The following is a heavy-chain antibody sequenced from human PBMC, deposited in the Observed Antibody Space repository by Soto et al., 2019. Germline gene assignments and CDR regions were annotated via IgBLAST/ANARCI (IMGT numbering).Heavy chain of an antibody. CDR2: INPNSGGT. CDR3: ARARPTVRRGVQDYYYGMDV. J-gene: IGHJ6*02. Sequence: GASVKVSCKASGYTFTAYYIHWVRQAPGQGLEWMGVINPNSGGTNYAKKFQGWVTMTRDTSISTAYIEVSRMTSDDTAVYYCARARPTVRRGVQDYYYGMDVWGQGTTVTVSS. CDR1: GYTFTAYY. V-gene: IGHV1-2*04. D-gene: IGHD4-4*01.